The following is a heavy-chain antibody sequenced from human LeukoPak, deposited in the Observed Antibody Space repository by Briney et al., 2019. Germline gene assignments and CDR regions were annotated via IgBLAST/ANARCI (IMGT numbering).Heavy chain of an antibody. CDR2: IYSGGNT. CDR3: ARDYSSGHPEGYFDL. CDR1: GFTVSRNY. J-gene: IGHJ2*01. V-gene: IGHV3-66*01. Sequence: PWGSLKLSCAASGFTVSRNYMSWVRQAPGKGLEWVSVIYSGGNTYYADSVKGRFTIARDNSKNTLYLQMNNLRAEDTAVYYCARDYSSGHPEGYFDLWGRGTLVTVSS. D-gene: IGHD6-19*01.